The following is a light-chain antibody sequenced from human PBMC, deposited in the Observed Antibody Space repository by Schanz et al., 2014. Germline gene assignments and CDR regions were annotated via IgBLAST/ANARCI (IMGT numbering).Light chain of an antibody. CDR3: SSYTSSSTRV. J-gene: IGLJ3*02. CDR1: SSDVGTYSF. V-gene: IGLV2-14*02. CDR2: EDT. Sequence: QSVLTQPASVSGSPGQSITISCTGTSSDVGTYSFISWYQHHPGKAPKLMIYEDTKRPSGVSSRFSGSKSGNTASLTISGLQAEDEADYYCSSYTSSSTRVFGGGTKLTVL.